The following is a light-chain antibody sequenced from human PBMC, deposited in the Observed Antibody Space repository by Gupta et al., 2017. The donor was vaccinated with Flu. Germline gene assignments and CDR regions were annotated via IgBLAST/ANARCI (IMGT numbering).Light chain of an antibody. V-gene: IGLV1-44*01. J-gene: IGLJ3*02. Sequence: QSVLTQPPSASGTPGQRVSITCSGSSSNIGSKAVNWYQPLPAKAPKLLIESNNQRPSGVPDRFSCDKYCTSASLVISGRQYGDDADDYWSAWDDSMKGYVVFGGGTKLTVL. CDR3: SAWDDSMKGYVV. CDR1: SSNIGSKA. CDR2: SNN.